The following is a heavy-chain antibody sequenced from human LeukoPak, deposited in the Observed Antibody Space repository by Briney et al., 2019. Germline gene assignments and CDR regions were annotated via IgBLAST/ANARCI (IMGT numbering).Heavy chain of an antibody. J-gene: IGHJ4*02. V-gene: IGHV3-7*01. CDR2: INEDGRTT. CDR1: GFSIRSSW. CDR3: ARDPAWGAIDY. Sequence: GGSLRLSCAVSGFSIRSSWMSWVRQTPGKGLEWVADINEDGRTTYYVGSVKGRFSVSRDNAENSVYLLMSSLRDEDTAVYYCARDPAWGAIDYWGQGTLVTVSS. D-gene: IGHD7-27*01.